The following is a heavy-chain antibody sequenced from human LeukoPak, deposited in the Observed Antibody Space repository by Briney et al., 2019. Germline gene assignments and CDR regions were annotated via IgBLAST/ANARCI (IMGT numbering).Heavy chain of an antibody. CDR2: IYTSGVT. CDR1: GGSISSFY. Sequence: SETLSLTCTVSGGSISSFYWDWLRQPAGKGLQWIGRIYTSGVTNYNPSLKSRGIMSVDTSKNQFALKLSSVTAADTAVYYCAREWTSGDGSGYPYYFDYWGPGTLVTVSS. CDR3: AREWTSGDGSGYPYYFDY. J-gene: IGHJ4*02. V-gene: IGHV4-4*07. D-gene: IGHD3-22*01.